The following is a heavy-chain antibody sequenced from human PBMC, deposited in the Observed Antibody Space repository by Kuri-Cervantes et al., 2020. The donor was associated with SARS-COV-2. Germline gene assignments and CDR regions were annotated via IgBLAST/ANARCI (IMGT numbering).Heavy chain of an antibody. CDR1: GFTFSNSD. D-gene: IGHD6-13*01. CDR3: VRHKAAAGIVAPD. Sequence: GESLKISCAASGFTFSNSDMNWVRQAPGKGLEWVSGVSWNGSRTHYADSVKGQFIISRDNSRNFLYQQMNSLRPEDMAVYYCVRHKAAAGIVAPDWGQGTLVTVSS. V-gene: IGHV3-19*01. J-gene: IGHJ4*02. CDR2: VSWNGSRT.